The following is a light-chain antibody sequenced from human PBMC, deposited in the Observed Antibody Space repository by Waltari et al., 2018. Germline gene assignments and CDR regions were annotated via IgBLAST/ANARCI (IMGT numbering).Light chain of an antibody. CDR2: AAS. CDR1: QSISNY. V-gene: IGKV1-39*01. Sequence: DIQMTQSPSSLSASVGDRVTITCRSSQSISNYLNWYQQKPGKAPKLLIYAASSLQSGVPSSFSGSGSGTDFTLTISSLQPEDFVSYSCQQSYRVPYTFGQGTTLEIK. CDR3: QQSYRVPYT. J-gene: IGKJ2*01.